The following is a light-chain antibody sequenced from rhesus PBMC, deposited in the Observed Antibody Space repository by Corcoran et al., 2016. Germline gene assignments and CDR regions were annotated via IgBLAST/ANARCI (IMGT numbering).Light chain of an antibody. Sequence: DIVMTQSPDSLAVSLGERVTMNCKSSQSLSYNSNNKTYLAWYQQKPGQAPKVLIDWASTRESGVPNRVSGRGAGKDFTLTISGLQAEDVAVYYCQQYYSTPLTFGGGTKVEI. J-gene: IGKJ4*01. CDR2: WAS. V-gene: IGKV4-1*01. CDR1: QSLSYNSNNKTY. CDR3: QQYYSTPLT.